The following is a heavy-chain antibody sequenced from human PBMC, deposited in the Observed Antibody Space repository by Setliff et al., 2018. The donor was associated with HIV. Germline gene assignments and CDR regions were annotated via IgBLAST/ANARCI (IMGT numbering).Heavy chain of an antibody. D-gene: IGHD3-22*01. CDR2: IFYSGST. J-gene: IGHJ4*02. Sequence: SETLSLTCTVSGDSVNDRSYFWGWIRQPPGKGLEWIGSIFYSGSTYYNPSLKSRVTISVDTSKSLFSLKLGSVTAADTAVYYCARHAGSRGYYPRPFDYWGQGTLVTVSS. V-gene: IGHV4-39*01. CDR3: ARHAGSRGYYPRPFDY. CDR1: GDSVNDRSYF.